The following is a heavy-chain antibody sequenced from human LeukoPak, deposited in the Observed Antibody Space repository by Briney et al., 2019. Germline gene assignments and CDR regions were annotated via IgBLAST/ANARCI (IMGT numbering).Heavy chain of an antibody. D-gene: IGHD3-22*01. Sequence: PGRSLRLSCAASGFTFDDYAMHWVRQAPGKGLEWVSGISWNSGSIGYADSVKGRFTISRDNAKNSLYLQMNSLRAEDTALYYCAKGGYYHWYFDFWGRGTLVTVSS. CDR1: GFTFDDYA. V-gene: IGHV3-9*01. CDR3: AKGGYYHWYFDF. J-gene: IGHJ2*01. CDR2: ISWNSGSI.